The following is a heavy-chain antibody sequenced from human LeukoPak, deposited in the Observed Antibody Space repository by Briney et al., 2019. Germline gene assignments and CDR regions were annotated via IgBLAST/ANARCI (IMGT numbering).Heavy chain of an antibody. CDR1: GVTLSPYG. CDR2: IKSDGSST. V-gene: IGHV3-74*01. Sequence: GGSLRLSCAASGVTLSPYGMHWVRQAPGKGLVWVSRIKSDGSSTTYADSVKGRFTISRDNAKNTLYLQMNSLRAEDTAVYYCASYLTSIPSGMDVWGQGATVTVSS. J-gene: IGHJ6*02. D-gene: IGHD2/OR15-2a*01. CDR3: ASYLTSIPSGMDV.